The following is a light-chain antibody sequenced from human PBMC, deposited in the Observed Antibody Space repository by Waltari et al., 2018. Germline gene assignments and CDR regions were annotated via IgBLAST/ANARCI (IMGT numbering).Light chain of an antibody. V-gene: IGKV2-28*01. CDR2: LGS. CDR1: QSLQNHIGDTY. J-gene: IGKJ4*01. CDR3: MQVLQPPLT. Sequence: DIVMTQSPRSLPVTPGEPASISCRSSQSLQNHIGDTYLDWYLQKPGQSPQLQIYLGSNRGSGVPDRFSGSGSGTDFTLKISRVEAEDVGVYYCMQVLQPPLTLGGGTNVEIK.